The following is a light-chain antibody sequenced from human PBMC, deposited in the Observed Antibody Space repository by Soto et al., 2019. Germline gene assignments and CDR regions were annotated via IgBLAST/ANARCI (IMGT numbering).Light chain of an antibody. CDR2: DAS. Sequence: EIVLTQSPAALSLSPGGRATLSCRASQSVSSYLAWYQQKPGQAPRLLIYDASNRATGIPARFSGRGSGTDFTHTISSLEPEDVAVYYCQKRSNWPITFGQGTRLEIK. J-gene: IGKJ5*01. CDR3: QKRSNWPIT. CDR1: QSVSSY. V-gene: IGKV3-11*01.